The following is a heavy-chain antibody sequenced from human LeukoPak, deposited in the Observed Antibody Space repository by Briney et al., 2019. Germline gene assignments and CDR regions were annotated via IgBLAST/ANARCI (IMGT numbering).Heavy chain of an antibody. CDR1: GGTFSSYA. CDR3: ARTYYYDSSGYQHPEYFQH. Sequence: GASVKVSCKASGGTFSSYAISWVRQAPGQGLEWMGRIIPILGIANYAQKFQGRVTITADKSTSTAYMELSSLRSEDTAVYYCARTYYYDSSGYQHPEYFQHWGQGTLVTVSS. J-gene: IGHJ1*01. CDR2: IIPILGIA. D-gene: IGHD3-22*01. V-gene: IGHV1-69*04.